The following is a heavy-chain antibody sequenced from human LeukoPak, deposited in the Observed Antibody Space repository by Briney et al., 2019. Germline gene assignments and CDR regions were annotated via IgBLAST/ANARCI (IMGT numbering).Heavy chain of an antibody. CDR3: ASTQPGYGDHGWYFDL. D-gene: IGHD4-17*01. CDR1: GGSISSYY. J-gene: IGHJ2*01. CDR2: IYYSGST. V-gene: IGHV4-59*01. Sequence: SETLSLTCTVSGGSISSYYWSWIRQPPGKGLEWIGYIYYSGSTNYNPSLKSRVTISVDTSKNQFSLKLSSVTAADTAVYYCASTQPGYGDHGWYFDLWGRGTLVTVSS.